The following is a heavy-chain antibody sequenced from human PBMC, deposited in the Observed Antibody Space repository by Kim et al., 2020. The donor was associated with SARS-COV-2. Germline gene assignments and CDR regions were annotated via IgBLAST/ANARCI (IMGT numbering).Heavy chain of an antibody. CDR1: GFTFDDYT. CDR2: ISWDGGST. J-gene: IGHJ5*02. Sequence: GGSLRLSCAAPGFTFDDYTMHWVRQAPGKGLEWVSLISWDGGSTYYADSVKGRFTISRDNSKNSLYLHTNSLRTEDTALYYCAKDGGGFRAMGWFDPWGQGTLVTVSS. CDR3: AKDGGGFRAMGWFDP. D-gene: IGHD5-18*01. V-gene: IGHV3-43*01.